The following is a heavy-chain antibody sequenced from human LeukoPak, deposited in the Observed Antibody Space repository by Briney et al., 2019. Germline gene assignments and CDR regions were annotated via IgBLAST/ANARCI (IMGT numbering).Heavy chain of an antibody. J-gene: IGHJ4*02. CDR2: ISSSSSYI. D-gene: IGHD3-10*01. V-gene: IGHV3-21*01. CDR1: GFTFSSYS. Sequence: GGSLRLSCATSGFTFSSYSMNLVRQAPGKGLEWVSSISSSSSYIYYADSVKGRFTISSDNAKQSLYLQMNSLGAEDSAVYYCARGNFYSGSGSSPLDYWGQGTLITVSS. CDR3: ARGNFYSGSGSSPLDY.